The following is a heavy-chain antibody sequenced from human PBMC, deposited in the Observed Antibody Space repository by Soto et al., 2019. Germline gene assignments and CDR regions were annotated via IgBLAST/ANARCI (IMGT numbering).Heavy chain of an antibody. D-gene: IGHD2-2*01. V-gene: IGHV4-30-4*01. J-gene: IGHJ5*02. Sequence: PSETLSLTCAVYGGSISSGDYYWSWIRQPPGKGLEWIGYIYYSGSTYYNPSLKSRVTISVDTSKNQFSLKLSSVTAADTAVYYCARVIVVVPAGFNWFDPWGQGTLVTVSS. CDR3: ARVIVVVPAGFNWFDP. CDR1: GGSISSGDYY. CDR2: IYYSGST.